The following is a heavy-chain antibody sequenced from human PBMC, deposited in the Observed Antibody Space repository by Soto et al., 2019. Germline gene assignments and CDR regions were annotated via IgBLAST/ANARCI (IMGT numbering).Heavy chain of an antibody. CDR2: IYYSGST. Sequence: QVQLQESGPGLVKPSQTLSLTCTVSGGSISTGGYYWTWIRQHPGKGLEWIGYIYYSGSTYYNPSLKSRVTISVDPSKNQFALKLSSVTAAGTAVYSCARGLSVTLVDSWGQGTLVTVSS. V-gene: IGHV4-31*03. CDR1: GGSISTGGYY. CDR3: ARGLSVTLVDS. J-gene: IGHJ4*02. D-gene: IGHD2-21*02.